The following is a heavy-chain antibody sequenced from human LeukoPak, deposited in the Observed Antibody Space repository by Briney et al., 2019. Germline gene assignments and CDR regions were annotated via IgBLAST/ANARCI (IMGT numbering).Heavy chain of an antibody. CDR1: GGSISSYY. V-gene: IGHV4-4*07. CDR2: IYTSGST. Sequence: SETLSLTCTVSGGSISSYYWSWIRQPAGKGLEWIGRIYTSGSTNYNPSLKRRVTMSVDTSKNQLSLKRSSVTAADTAVYYCARDLIGVSGGSYYFDYWGQGTLVTVSS. D-gene: IGHD1-26*01. CDR3: ARDLIGVSGGSYYFDY. J-gene: IGHJ4*02.